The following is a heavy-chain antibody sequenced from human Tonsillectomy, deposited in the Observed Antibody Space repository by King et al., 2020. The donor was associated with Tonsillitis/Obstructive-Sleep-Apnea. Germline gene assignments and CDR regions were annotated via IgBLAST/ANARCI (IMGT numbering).Heavy chain of an antibody. J-gene: IGHJ3*02. CDR1: GGTFSSYA. Sequence: VQLVESGAEVKKPGSSVKVSCKASGGTFSSYAISWVRQAPGQGREWMGGIIPIFGTANYAQKFQGRVTITADESTSTAYMELSSLRSEDTAVYYCARAIVVVAATPFLNAFDIWGQGTMVTVSS. CDR2: IIPIFGTA. CDR3: ARAIVVVAATPFLNAFDI. V-gene: IGHV1-69*01. D-gene: IGHD2-15*01.